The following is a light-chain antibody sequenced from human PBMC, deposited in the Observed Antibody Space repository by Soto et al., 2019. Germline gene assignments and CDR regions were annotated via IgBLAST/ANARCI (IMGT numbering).Light chain of an antibody. V-gene: IGKV3D-20*02. CDR2: DAS. Sequence: EIVLTQSPGTLSLSPGERATLSCRASQSVSSSYLAWYQQKPGQAPRLLISDASNRATGIPARFSGSGSGTHFTLTISSLESEDFAVYYCQQRDNWPLTFGGGTKVDIK. CDR3: QQRDNWPLT. J-gene: IGKJ4*01. CDR1: QSVSSSY.